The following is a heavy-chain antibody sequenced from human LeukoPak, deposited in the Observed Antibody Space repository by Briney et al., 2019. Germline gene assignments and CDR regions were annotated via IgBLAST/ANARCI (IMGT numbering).Heavy chain of an antibody. CDR1: GYTFIGYY. D-gene: IGHD5-12*01. V-gene: IGHV1-2*06. Sequence: ASVKVSCKASGYTFIGYYIHWVRQAPGQGLEWLGRINPNSGGISYAQKFQGRVAVSRDTSINTAYMELSRLTSDDPAIYYCATAYEGYDLKVAYWGQGTLVTVSS. CDR3: ATAYEGYDLKVAY. CDR2: INPNSGGI. J-gene: IGHJ4*02.